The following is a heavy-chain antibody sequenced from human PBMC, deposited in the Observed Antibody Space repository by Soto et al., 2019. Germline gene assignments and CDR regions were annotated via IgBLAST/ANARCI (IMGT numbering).Heavy chain of an antibody. CDR1: GGSISSSNW. Sequence: KPSETLSLTCAVSGGSISSSNWWSWVRQPPGKGLEWIGEIYHSGSTNYNPSLKSRVTISVDKSKNQFSLKLSSVTAADTAVYYCARVLEVSSYYYGMDVWGQGTTVTVSS. J-gene: IGHJ6*02. CDR3: ARVLEVSSYYYGMDV. V-gene: IGHV4-4*02. CDR2: IYHSGST.